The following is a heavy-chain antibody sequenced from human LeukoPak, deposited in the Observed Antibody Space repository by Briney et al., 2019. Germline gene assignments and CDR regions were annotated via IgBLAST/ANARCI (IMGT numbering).Heavy chain of an antibody. V-gene: IGHV1-2*02. Sequence: ASVKVSCTASGYTFTVYYIHWVRQAPGQGLEWMGWINPNSGGTNSAQKFQGRVTMTRDTSISTAYMELSRLRFDDTAVYYCARGLGGKLPPFDYWGQGTLVTVSS. D-gene: IGHD7-27*01. CDR1: GYTFTVYY. CDR2: INPNSGGT. CDR3: ARGLGGKLPPFDY. J-gene: IGHJ4*02.